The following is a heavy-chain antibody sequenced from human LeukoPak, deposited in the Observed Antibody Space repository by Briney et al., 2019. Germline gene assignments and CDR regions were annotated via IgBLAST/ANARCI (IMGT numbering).Heavy chain of an antibody. J-gene: IGHJ3*02. D-gene: IGHD2/OR15-2a*01. Sequence: SETLSLTCAVSGGSISSGGYSWSWIRQPPGKGLEWIGYIYDSGSTYYNPSLKSRVTISVDRSKNQFSLKLSSVTAADTAVYYCAREEYTDAFDIWGQGTMVTVSS. CDR3: AREEYTDAFDI. CDR1: GGSISSGGYS. CDR2: IYDSGST. V-gene: IGHV4-30-2*01.